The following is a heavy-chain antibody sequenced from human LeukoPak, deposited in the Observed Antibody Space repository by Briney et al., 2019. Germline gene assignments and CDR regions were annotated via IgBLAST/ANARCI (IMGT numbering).Heavy chain of an antibody. D-gene: IGHD2-2*01. CDR2: INSDGSST. CDR1: GFTFSSYD. CDR3: ARGDIVVVPAAGFDP. J-gene: IGHJ5*02. V-gene: IGHV3-74*01. Sequence: GGSLRLSCAASGFTFSSYDIHWVRQAPGKGLVWVSRINSDGSSTSYADSVKGRFTISRDNAKNTLYLQMNSLRAEDTAVYYCARGDIVVVPAAGFDPWGQGTLVTVSS.